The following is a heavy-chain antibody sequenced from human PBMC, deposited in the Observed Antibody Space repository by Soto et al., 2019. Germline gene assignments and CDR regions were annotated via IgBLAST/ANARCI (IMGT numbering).Heavy chain of an antibody. J-gene: IGHJ4*02. V-gene: IGHV6-1*01. Sequence: XQALSLTFAISGDSVSNNSAACNLIRHSPSRGLEWLGRTYYRSKWYNDYAVSVKSRITINPDPSRNQFSLHLNSVTPEDTAVYYCARDRWFFDYWGQGTLVTVSS. D-gene: IGHD2-15*01. CDR3: ARDRWFFDY. CDR2: TYYRSKWYN. CDR1: GDSVSNNSAA.